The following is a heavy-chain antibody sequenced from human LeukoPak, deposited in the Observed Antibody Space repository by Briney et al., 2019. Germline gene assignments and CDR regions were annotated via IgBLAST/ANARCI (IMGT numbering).Heavy chain of an antibody. CDR2: IRYDGSNK. J-gene: IGHJ4*02. V-gene: IGHV3-30*02. Sequence: GGSLRLSCAASGFTFSSYGMHWVRQAPGKGLEWVAFIRYDGSNKYYADSVKGRFTISRDNSKNTLYLQMNSLRAEDTAVYYCAKGKYQLLLLDYWGQGTLVTVSS. CDR3: AKGKYQLLLLDY. CDR1: GFTFSSYG. D-gene: IGHD2-2*01.